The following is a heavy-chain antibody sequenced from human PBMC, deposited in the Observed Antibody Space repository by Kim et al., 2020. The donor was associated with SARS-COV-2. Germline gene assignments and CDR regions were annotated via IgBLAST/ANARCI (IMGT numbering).Heavy chain of an antibody. CDR3: AKDGWPRGRVSSPLLDY. V-gene: IGHV3-33*06. CDR2: IWYDGSNK. J-gene: IGHJ4*02. Sequence: GGSLRLSCAASGFTFSSYGMHWVRQAPGKGLEWVAVIWYDGSNKYYADSVKGRFTISRDNSKNTLYLQMNSLRAEDTAVYYCAKDGWPRGRVSSPLLDYWGQGTLVTVSS. CDR1: GFTFSSYG. D-gene: IGHD3-10*01.